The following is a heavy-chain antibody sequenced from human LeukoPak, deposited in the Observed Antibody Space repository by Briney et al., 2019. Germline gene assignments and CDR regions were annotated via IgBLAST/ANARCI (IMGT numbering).Heavy chain of an antibody. CDR3: APGVYCSSTSCLNWFDP. CDR2: IYHSGST. Sequence: SETLSLTCTVSGYSISSGYYWGWIRPPPGKGLEWIGSIYHSGSTYYNPSLKSRVTISVDTSKNQFSLKLSSVTAADTAVYYCAPGVYCSSTSCLNWFDPWGQGTLVTVSS. CDR1: GYSISSGYY. D-gene: IGHD2-2*01. J-gene: IGHJ5*02. V-gene: IGHV4-38-2*02.